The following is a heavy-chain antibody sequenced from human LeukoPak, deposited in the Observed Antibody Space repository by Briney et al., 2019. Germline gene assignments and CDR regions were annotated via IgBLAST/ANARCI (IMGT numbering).Heavy chain of an antibody. J-gene: IGHJ6*03. V-gene: IGHV4-39*01. D-gene: IGHD6-6*01. Sequence: SETLSLTCTVSGGSISSSNYHWGWIRQPPGKGLEWIGSVYYSGSTYYNPSFKSRVTLAVDTSKNQFSLKLSSVTAADTAVYYCAVDSSSGYYYYYMDVWGKGTTVTVSS. CDR3: AVDSSSGYYYYYMDV. CDR2: VYYSGST. CDR1: GGSISSSNYH.